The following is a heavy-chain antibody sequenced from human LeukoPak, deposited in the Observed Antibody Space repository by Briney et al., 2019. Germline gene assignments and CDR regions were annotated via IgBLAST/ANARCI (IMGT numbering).Heavy chain of an antibody. CDR1: GFTFSNYW. J-gene: IGHJ5*02. Sequence: GGSLRLSCAASGFTFSNYWMSWVRQAPGEGLEWVANIKQDGSEKYYVDSVKGRFTISRDNAKNSLYLQMNSLKAEDTAVYYCVREKGYYYDSSGLAWGQGTLVTVSS. CDR3: VREKGYYYDSSGLA. CDR2: IKQDGSEK. V-gene: IGHV3-7*01. D-gene: IGHD3-22*01.